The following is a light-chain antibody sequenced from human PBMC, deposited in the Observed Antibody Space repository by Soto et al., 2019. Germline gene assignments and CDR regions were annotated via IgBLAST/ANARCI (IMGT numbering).Light chain of an antibody. CDR3: SSYTSGNTLI. Sequence: QSVLTQPASVSGSPGQSITISCTGTSSDVGGYDFVSWYQQHPGKVPELIIYDVSSRPSGISDRFSGSKSGNTASLTISGIQAEDEADYYCSSYTSGNTLIFVGGTKLTVL. V-gene: IGLV2-14*03. CDR2: DVS. J-gene: IGLJ2*01. CDR1: SSDVGGYDF.